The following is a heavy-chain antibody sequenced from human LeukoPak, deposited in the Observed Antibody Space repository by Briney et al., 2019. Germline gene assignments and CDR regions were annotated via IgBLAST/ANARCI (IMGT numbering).Heavy chain of an antibody. CDR3: ARGPTYYDSSWGYFDL. Sequence: ASVKVSCKASGYTFTTYDINWVRQATGQGLEWLGWMNPNIGNTGYSQNFQGRVTMTRNTSISTAYMELTSLRSEDTAVYYCARGPTYYDSSWGYFDLWGRGTLVTVPS. CDR1: GYTFTTYD. V-gene: IGHV1-8*01. D-gene: IGHD3-22*01. CDR2: MNPNIGNT. J-gene: IGHJ2*01.